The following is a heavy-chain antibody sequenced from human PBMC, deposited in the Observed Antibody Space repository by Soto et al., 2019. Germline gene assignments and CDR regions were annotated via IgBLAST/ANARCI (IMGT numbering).Heavy chain of an antibody. CDR3: ARDLTTLFDY. D-gene: IGHD1-1*01. CDR2: TYYRSVWYN. Sequence: SETLSLTCAISGDSVSNTYTAWNWIRQSPSGGLEWLGRTYYRSVWYNDYATSVKSRISINADTSKNQVSLQLKSVTPDDTAVYYCARDLTTLFDYWGQGTLVTVSS. V-gene: IGHV6-1*01. J-gene: IGHJ4*02. CDR1: GDSVSNTYTA.